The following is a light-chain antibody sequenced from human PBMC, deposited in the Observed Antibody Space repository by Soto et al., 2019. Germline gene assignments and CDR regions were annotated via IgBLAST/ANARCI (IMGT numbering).Light chain of an antibody. V-gene: IGLV1-44*01. CDR2: RND. CDR1: NSEIESTT. Sequence: QSVLTQPTSASGTPGQRVTISCSGSNSEIESTTVHWFQQFPGMAPKLLIYRNDQRPSGVPDRFSASKSGTSASLAISGLQSEDEADYYCAAWDASLKGHVFGTGTKVTVL. CDR3: AAWDASLKGHV. J-gene: IGLJ1*01.